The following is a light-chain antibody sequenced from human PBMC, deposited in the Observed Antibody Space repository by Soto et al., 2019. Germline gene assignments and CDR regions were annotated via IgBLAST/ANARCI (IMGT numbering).Light chain of an antibody. CDR3: HQYGSSPFT. V-gene: IGKV3-20*01. Sequence: EVVLTQSPATLSLSPGERATLSCRANQSVSAKYLAWYQQKPGQAPRLLIYGASSRATAIPDRFSGSGSGTDSTLTISRLEPEDFAVFYCHQYGSSPFTFGPGTKVDIK. CDR2: GAS. J-gene: IGKJ3*01. CDR1: QSVSAKY.